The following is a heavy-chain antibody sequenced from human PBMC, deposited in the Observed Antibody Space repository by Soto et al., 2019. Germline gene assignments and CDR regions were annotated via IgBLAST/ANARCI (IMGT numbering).Heavy chain of an antibody. V-gene: IGHV1-2*02. D-gene: IGHD6-6*01. J-gene: IGHJ1*01. CDR1: GYTLTDYY. Sequence: ASVKVSCKASGYTLTDYYMHWVRQAPGQGLEWMGWINPTSGGTNYAQRFQGRVTMTRDTSISTAYMELSRLRSDDTAVYYCAREGSSSSKYFQHWGQGTLVTVSS. CDR2: INPTSGGT. CDR3: AREGSSSSKYFQH.